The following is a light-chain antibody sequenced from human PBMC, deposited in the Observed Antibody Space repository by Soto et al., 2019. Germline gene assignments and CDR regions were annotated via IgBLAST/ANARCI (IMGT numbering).Light chain of an antibody. Sequence: EIVMTQSPATLSLSPGERATLSCRASQSVSSNLAWYQQKPGQAPRLLIYGASTRATGIPASLSGSGSGTEFILTISSMQSEDLAVYYCQQYNNWPPLTFGSGTKVDVK. CDR1: QSVSSN. CDR2: GAS. V-gene: IGKV3-15*01. CDR3: QQYNNWPPLT. J-gene: IGKJ3*01.